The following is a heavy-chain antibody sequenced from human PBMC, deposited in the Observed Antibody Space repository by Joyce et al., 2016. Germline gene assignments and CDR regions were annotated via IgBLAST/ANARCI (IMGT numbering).Heavy chain of an antibody. V-gene: IGHV4-39*01. Sequence: QLQLQESGPGLVKPSETLSLTCTVSGGSSSSSSYYWGWIRQPPGKGLEWIGCIYYSGSTYYNPSLRSRVTISVDTSKNHFSLKLNSVTAADTAVYYCARHRSSMIVVVGAFDIWGQGTMVTVSS. CDR1: GGSSSSSSYY. J-gene: IGHJ3*02. D-gene: IGHD3-22*01. CDR2: IYYSGST. CDR3: ARHRSSMIVVVGAFDI.